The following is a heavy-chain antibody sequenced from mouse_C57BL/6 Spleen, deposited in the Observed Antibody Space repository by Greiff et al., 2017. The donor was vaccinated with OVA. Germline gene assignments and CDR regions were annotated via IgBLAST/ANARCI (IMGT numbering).Heavy chain of an antibody. CDR1: GYTFTEYT. V-gene: IGHV1-62-2*01. D-gene: IGHD2-2*01. J-gene: IGHJ3*01. Sequence: VQLQQSGAELVKPGASVKLSCKASGYTFTEYTIHWVKQRSGQGLEWIGWFYPGSGSIKYNEKFKDKATLTADKSSSTVYMELSRLTSEDSAVYFSARHEDDCGYDVPAWFAYWGKGTLVTVAA. CDR2: FYPGSGSI. CDR3: ARHEDDCGYDVPAWFAY.